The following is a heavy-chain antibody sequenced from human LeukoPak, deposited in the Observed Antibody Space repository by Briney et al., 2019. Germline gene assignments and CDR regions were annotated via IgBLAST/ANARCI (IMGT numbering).Heavy chain of an antibody. CDR3: AREPIRGVFYFDS. CDR1: GFTFSSYW. CDR2: IKYDASEK. D-gene: IGHD3-10*01. Sequence: WGSLRLSCAASGFTFSSYWMSWVRQAPGKGLEWVANIKYDASEKIYVDSVKGRFTISRDNAQNSLYLQMNSLRAEDTAVYYCAREPIRGVFYFDSWGQGTLVTVSS. J-gene: IGHJ4*02. V-gene: IGHV3-7*03.